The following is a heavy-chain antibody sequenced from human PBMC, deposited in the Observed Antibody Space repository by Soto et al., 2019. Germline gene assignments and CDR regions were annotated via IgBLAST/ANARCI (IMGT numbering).Heavy chain of an antibody. CDR1: GFTFSDHY. CDR3: VRVGYAYGNDP. J-gene: IGHJ5*02. CDR2: ISSSGATI. Sequence: QVQLVESGGGLVKPGGSLRLSCAASGFTFSDHYMSWIRQAPGKGLEWVSYISSSGATIYYADSVKGRFTTSRDNANNSLFLEMNSLRAEDTALYYCVRVGYAYGNDPWGQGTLVAVSS. D-gene: IGHD3-10*01. V-gene: IGHV3-11*01.